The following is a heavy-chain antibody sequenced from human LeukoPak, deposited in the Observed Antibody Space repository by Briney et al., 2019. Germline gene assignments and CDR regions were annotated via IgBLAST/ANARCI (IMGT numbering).Heavy chain of an antibody. CDR1: GFTFSSYA. CDR2: ISGSGGST. CDR3: AKVRVYANDY. J-gene: IGHJ4*02. Sequence: GGSLRLSCAASGFTFSSYAMIWVRQAPGKGLEWVSAISGSGGSTYYADSVKGRSTISRDHSKNTLYLQMNSLRAKDTAVYYCAKVRVYANDYWGQGTLVTVSS. D-gene: IGHD6-13*01. V-gene: IGHV3-23*01.